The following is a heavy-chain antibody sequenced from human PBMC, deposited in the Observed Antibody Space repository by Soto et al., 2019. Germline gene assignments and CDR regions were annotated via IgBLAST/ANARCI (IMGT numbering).Heavy chain of an antibody. V-gene: IGHV5-10-1*01. CDR1: GYSFTTYW. D-gene: IGHD6-6*01. CDR2: IDPSDSYT. CDR3: ARIAARLVDY. J-gene: IGHJ4*02. Sequence: GESLKISCKGSGYSFTTYWISWVRQMPGKGLEWMGRIDPSDSYTNYNPSFQGHVTISADKSISTAYLQWSSLKASDTAMYYCARIAARLVDYWGQGTVVTVSS.